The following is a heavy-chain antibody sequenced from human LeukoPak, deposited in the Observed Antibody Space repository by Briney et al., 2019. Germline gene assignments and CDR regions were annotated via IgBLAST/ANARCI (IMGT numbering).Heavy chain of an antibody. D-gene: IGHD2-21*02. CDR2: ISGSGGST. CDR3: AKDCSGGDCRDAFDI. J-gene: IGHJ3*02. V-gene: IGHV3-23*01. CDR1: GFTFSRDS. Sequence: GGSLRLSCAASGFTFSRDSMNWVRQAPGKGLEWVSAISGSGGSTYYADSVKGRFTISRDNSKNTLYLQMNSLRAEDTAVYYCAKDCSGGDCRDAFDIWGQGTMVTVSS.